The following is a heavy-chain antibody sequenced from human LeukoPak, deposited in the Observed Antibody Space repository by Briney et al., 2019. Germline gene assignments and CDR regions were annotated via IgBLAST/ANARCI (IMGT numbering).Heavy chain of an antibody. Sequence: GESLKISCKGSGYSFTSYWIGWVRQMPGKGLEWMGIIYPGDSDTRYSPSFQGQVTISADKSISTAYLQWSSLKASDTAMYYCARTMTTVVRGVPSYWYFDLWGRGTLVTVSS. J-gene: IGHJ2*01. CDR1: GYSFTSYW. D-gene: IGHD4-23*01. CDR3: ARTMTTVVRGVPSYWYFDL. CDR2: IYPGDSDT. V-gene: IGHV5-51*01.